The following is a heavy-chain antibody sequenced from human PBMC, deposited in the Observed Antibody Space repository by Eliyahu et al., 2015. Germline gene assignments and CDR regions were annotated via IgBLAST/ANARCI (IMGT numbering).Heavy chain of an antibody. CDR3: ARDLWGNLEWLLSVFDY. D-gene: IGHD3-3*01. CDR2: ISYDGSDK. J-gene: IGHJ4*02. Sequence: QVQLVESGGGVVXPGRSLXLSXAAXGFPFSSYAIXWVRQAPGKGLEWVAVISYDGSDKSYADSVKGRFTISRDNSKNTLYLQMNSLRAEDTAMYYCARDLWGNLEWLLSVFDYWGQGTLVTVSS. V-gene: IGHV3-30-3*01. CDR1: GFPFSSYA.